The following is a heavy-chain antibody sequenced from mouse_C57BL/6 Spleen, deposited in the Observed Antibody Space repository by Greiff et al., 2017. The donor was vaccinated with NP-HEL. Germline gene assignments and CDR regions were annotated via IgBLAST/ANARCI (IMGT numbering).Heavy chain of an antibody. J-gene: IGHJ2*01. Sequence: QVQLQQSGPELVKPGASVKISCKASGYAFSSSWMNWVKQRPGKGLEWIGRIYPGDGDTNYNGKFKGKATLTADKSSSTAYMQLSSLTSEDSAVYFCACGGYYSNFFDYWGQGTTLTVSS. CDR3: ACGGYYSNFFDY. V-gene: IGHV1-82*01. D-gene: IGHD2-5*01. CDR1: GYAFSSSW. CDR2: IYPGDGDT.